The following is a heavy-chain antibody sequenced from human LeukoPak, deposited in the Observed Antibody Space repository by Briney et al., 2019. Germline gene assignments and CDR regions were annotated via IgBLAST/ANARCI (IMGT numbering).Heavy chain of an antibody. V-gene: IGHV4-30-2*05. D-gene: IGHD4-17*01. CDR3: ARYTATTVTFDY. J-gene: IGHJ4*02. CDR2: IYHSGST. CDR1: GGSISSGGYS. Sequence: SQTLSLTCAVSGGSISSGGYSWSWIRQPPGKGLEWIGYIYHSGSTYYNPSLKSRVTISVDTSKNQFSLKLSSVTAADTAVYYCARYTATTVTFDYWGQGTLVTVSS.